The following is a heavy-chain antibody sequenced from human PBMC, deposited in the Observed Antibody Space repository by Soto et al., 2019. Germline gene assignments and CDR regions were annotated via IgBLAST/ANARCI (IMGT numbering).Heavy chain of an antibody. CDR3: TRDASRDTSARGWFDP. V-gene: IGHV3-21*01. D-gene: IGHD2-2*01. J-gene: IGHJ5*02. CDR2: ISSNSAYI. CDR1: GFTFRSFT. Sequence: GGSLRLSCAASGFTFRSFTINWVRQAPGKGLEWVSTISSNSAYIYYTDALRGRFTISRDNAKNSLHLQMNSLRAEDTAVYYCTRDASRDTSARGWFDPWGPGTLVTVSS.